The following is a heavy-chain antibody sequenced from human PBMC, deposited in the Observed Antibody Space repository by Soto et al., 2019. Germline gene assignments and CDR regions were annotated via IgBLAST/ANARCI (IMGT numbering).Heavy chain of an antibody. Sequence: SETLSLTCTVSGGSISSGGYYWSWIRQHPGKGLEWIGYIYYSGSTYYNPSLKSRVTISVDTSKSKFSLKLSSVTAAVTAVYDCAIAGYYYYYMDVWGKGTTVTVSS. CDR1: GGSISSGGYY. CDR3: AIAGYYYYYMDV. CDR2: IYYSGST. J-gene: IGHJ6*03. V-gene: IGHV4-31*03.